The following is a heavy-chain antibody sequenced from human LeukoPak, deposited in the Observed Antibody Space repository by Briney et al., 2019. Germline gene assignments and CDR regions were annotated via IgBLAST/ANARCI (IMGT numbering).Heavy chain of an antibody. D-gene: IGHD3-10*01. CDR2: ISRSGSI. CDR3: ATARGGTSRDFDY. Sequence: GGSLRLSCAASGFTSRSSDMNWVRRAPGKGLEWVSSISRSGSIFYADSVTGRFTISRDNAKNSLYLQMNSLRAEDTAVYHCATARGGTSRDFDYWGQGTLVTVSS. V-gene: IGHV3-69-1*01. J-gene: IGHJ4*02. CDR1: GFTSRSSD.